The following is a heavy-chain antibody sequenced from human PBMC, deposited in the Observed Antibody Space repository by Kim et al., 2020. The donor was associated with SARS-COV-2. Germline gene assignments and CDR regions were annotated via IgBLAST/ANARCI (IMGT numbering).Heavy chain of an antibody. J-gene: IGHJ4*02. CDR3: ARQVNSYGDYFLFDY. CDR2: IYYSGST. Sequence: SETLSLTCTVSGGSISSSSYYWGWIRQPPGKGLEWIGSIYYSGSTYYNPSLKSRVTISVDTSKNQFSLKLSSVTAADTAVYYCARQVNSYGDYFLFDYWGQGTLVTVSS. CDR1: GGSISSSSYY. V-gene: IGHV4-39*01. D-gene: IGHD4-17*01.